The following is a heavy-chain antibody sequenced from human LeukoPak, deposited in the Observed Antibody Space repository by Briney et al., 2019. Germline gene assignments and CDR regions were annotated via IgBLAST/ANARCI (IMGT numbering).Heavy chain of an antibody. Sequence: PGGTLRLSCAASGFTFSSYDMSWVRQAPGKGLEWVSAIGGSGRNTYYADSVKGRFTISRDNSKNTLYLQMNSLRAEDTAVYYCAKDPRRYSRTGGYFDYWGQGTLVTVSS. CDR1: GFTFSSYD. D-gene: IGHD6-13*01. CDR3: AKDPRRYSRTGGYFDY. CDR2: IGGSGRNT. J-gene: IGHJ4*02. V-gene: IGHV3-23*01.